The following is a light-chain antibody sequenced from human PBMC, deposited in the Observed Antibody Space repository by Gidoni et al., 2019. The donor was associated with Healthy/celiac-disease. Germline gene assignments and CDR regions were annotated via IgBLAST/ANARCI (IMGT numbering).Light chain of an antibody. J-gene: IGKJ4*01. CDR2: AAS. V-gene: IGKV1-39*01. CDR1: QSISSY. CDR3: QQSYSSPPT. Sequence: DMQMTQPPSSLSASVGDRVTITCRASQSISSYLNWYQQKPGKAPKLLIYAASSLQSGVPSRFSGSGSGTDFTLTISSLQPEDFATYYCQQSYSSPPTFGGGTKVEIK.